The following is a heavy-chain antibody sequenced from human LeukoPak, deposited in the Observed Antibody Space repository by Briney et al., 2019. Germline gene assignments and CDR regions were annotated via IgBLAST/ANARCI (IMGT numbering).Heavy chain of an antibody. CDR3: ARDRDGDPAFGY. J-gene: IGHJ4*02. CDR2: ISSSSTYI. D-gene: IGHD4-17*01. V-gene: IGHV3-21*01. CDR1: GFTLSSYA. Sequence: PGESPRLSCAASGFTLSSYAMNWVRQAPGKGLEWVSSISSSSTYIYYADSVRGRFTISRDNAKNSLYLQMNSLRAEGTAVYYCARDRDGDPAFGYWGQGTLVTVSS.